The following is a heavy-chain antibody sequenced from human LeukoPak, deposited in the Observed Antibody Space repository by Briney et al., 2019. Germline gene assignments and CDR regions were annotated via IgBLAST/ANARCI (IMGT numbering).Heavy chain of an antibody. CDR3: ARDAGITTTLGYYYYGMDV. D-gene: IGHD3-3*01. CDR1: GGSISSYY. Sequence: SETLSLTCTVSGGSISSYYWSWIRQPPGKGLEWIGYIYYSGSTNYNPSLKSRVTISVDTSKNQFSLKLSSVTAADTAVYYCARDAGITTTLGYYYYGMDVWGQGTTVTVSS. CDR2: IYYSGST. J-gene: IGHJ6*02. V-gene: IGHV4-59*01.